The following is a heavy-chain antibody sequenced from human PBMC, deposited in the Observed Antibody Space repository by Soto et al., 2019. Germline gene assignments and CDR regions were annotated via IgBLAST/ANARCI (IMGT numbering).Heavy chain of an antibody. Sequence: GGSLRLSCTGSGFPFGNFLMSWFRQAPGKGLEWVGFIRSQPYGGTTEYAASVKGRFTISRDDSKGIAYLQMNSLNTEDTALYYCTRDLSSSEGFDYWGQGTLVTVSS. CDR3: TRDLSSSEGFDY. D-gene: IGHD6-6*01. CDR1: GFPFGNFL. CDR2: IRSQPYGGTT. J-gene: IGHJ4*02. V-gene: IGHV3-49*03.